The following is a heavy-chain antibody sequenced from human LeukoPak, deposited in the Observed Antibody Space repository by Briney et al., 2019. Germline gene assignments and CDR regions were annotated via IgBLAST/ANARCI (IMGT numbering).Heavy chain of an antibody. J-gene: IGHJ5*02. V-gene: IGHV1-2*02. CDR2: INPNSGGT. CDR1: GYTFTGDY. Sequence: ASVKVSCKASGYTFTGDYMHWVRRAPGQGLEWMGWINPNSGGTNYAQKFQGRVTMTRDTSISTAYMELSRLRSDDTAVYYCARALIAVAARYNWFDPWGQGTLVTVSS. D-gene: IGHD6-19*01. CDR3: ARALIAVAARYNWFDP.